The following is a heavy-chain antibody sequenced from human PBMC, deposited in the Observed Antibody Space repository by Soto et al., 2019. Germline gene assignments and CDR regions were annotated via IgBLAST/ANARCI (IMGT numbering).Heavy chain of an antibody. CDR1: GFTFSTYW. CDR3: ARVILPVANDAFDI. D-gene: IGHD2-2*01. J-gene: IGHJ3*02. Sequence: EVQLVESGGGLVQPGGSLRLSCAASGFTFSTYWMTWVRQAPGKGLEWVANIEQDGSEKYYVDSVKGRFTISRDNAKNSLYLQMNSLRAEDTAVYYCARVILPVANDAFDIWGQGAMVTVSS. CDR2: IEQDGSEK. V-gene: IGHV3-7*01.